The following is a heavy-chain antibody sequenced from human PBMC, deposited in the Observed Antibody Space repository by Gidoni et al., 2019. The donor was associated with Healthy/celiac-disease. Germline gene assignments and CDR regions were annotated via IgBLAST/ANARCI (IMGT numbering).Heavy chain of an antibody. CDR1: AASIRSSSYH. J-gene: IGHJ4*02. CDR3: ARVLLWFGELFDY. V-gene: IGHV4-39*01. D-gene: IGHD3-10*01. Sequence: QLQLLESGPGLVKPSETLSSTCTVLAASIRSSSYHWGWIRQPPGKGLEWIGSIYYSGCTYYNPSLKSRVTISVDTSKNQFSLKLSSVTAADTAVYYCARVLLWFGELFDYWGQGTLVTVSS. CDR2: IYYSGCT.